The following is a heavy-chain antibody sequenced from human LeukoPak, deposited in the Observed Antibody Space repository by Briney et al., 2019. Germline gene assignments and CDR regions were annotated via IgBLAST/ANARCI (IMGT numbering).Heavy chain of an antibody. CDR2: INPNSGGT. CDR1: GYTFTDYF. CDR3: ARGRFSGYGAD. D-gene: IGHD5-12*01. J-gene: IGHJ4*02. V-gene: IGHV1-2*02. Sequence: ASVKVSCKASGYTFTDYFMHWVRQAPGQGLEWMGWINPNSGGTNFAQKFQGRVTMTRDTSISTAYMELSSLTSDDTAVYYCARGRFSGYGADWGQGTLVTVPS.